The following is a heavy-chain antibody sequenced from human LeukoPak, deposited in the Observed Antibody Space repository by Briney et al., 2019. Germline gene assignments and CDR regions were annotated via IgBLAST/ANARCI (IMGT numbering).Heavy chain of an antibody. Sequence: GASVKVSCKASGGTFSSYAISWVRQAPGQGLEWMGRIIPILGIANYAQKFQGRVTITADKSTSTAYMDLSSLRSEDTAVYYCARTLYGSGSLPIDYWGQGTLVTVSS. J-gene: IGHJ4*02. CDR3: ARTLYGSGSLPIDY. CDR2: IIPILGIA. CDR1: GGTFSSYA. V-gene: IGHV1-69*04. D-gene: IGHD3-10*01.